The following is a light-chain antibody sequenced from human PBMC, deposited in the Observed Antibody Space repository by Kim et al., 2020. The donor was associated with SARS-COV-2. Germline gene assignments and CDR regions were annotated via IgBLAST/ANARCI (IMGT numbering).Light chain of an antibody. V-gene: IGLV2-14*03. CDR1: SIDIGGYNY. J-gene: IGLJ2*01. CDR2: DVS. Sequence: ITISCTRTSIDIGGYNYVSSYQQHPGNAPNLMIYDVSNRPSGVSNRFSGSKSGNTASLTISGLQVEDEADYYCSSYTSSSTPVVFGGGTQLTVL. CDR3: SSYTSSSTPVV.